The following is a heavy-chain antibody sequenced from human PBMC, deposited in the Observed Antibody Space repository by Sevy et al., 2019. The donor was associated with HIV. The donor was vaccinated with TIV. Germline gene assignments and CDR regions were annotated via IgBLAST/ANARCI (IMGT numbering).Heavy chain of an antibody. J-gene: IGHJ6*02. Sequence: EGSLRLSCVASGFTFSDYYMSWIRQAPGKELEWLSYIRGSDNTIYYADSVKGRFTISRDNAKSSLYLQMNSLRADDTSVYFCARDHVKDGDLGDYYYFAMDVWGRGTSVTVSS. CDR2: IRGSDNTI. V-gene: IGHV3-11*01. CDR3: ARDHVKDGDLGDYYYFAMDV. CDR1: GFTFSDYY. D-gene: IGHD4-17*01.